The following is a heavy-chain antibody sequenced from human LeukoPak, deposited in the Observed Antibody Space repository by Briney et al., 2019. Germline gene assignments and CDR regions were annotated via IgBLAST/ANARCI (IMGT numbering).Heavy chain of an antibody. CDR1: GFTFSFYS. D-gene: IGHD4-23*01. J-gene: IGHJ6*02. CDR3: ARDFSPGGNSGYYYYGMDV. CDR2: ISRSSSSSTI. V-gene: IGHV3-48*04. Sequence: PGGSLRLSCAASGFTFSFYSMNWVRQAPGKGLEWVSYISRSSSSSTIYYADSVKGRFTISRDNAKNLLYLQMNSLRAEDTAVYYCARDFSPGGNSGYYYYGMDVWGQGTTVTVSS.